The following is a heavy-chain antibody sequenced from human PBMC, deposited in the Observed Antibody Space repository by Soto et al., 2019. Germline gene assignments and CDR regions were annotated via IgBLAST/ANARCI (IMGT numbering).Heavy chain of an antibody. CDR1: AGTFNNYA. D-gene: IGHD6-13*01. Sequence: QEQLVQSGPEVKKPGSSVTVSCKASAGTFNNYAICWVRQAPGQGLEWMGGTIPLFSTSSYAQKFQGRVTITADKSTSTVYMEMRNLKSEDTALYYCARAGGIPYYYYGMDVWGQGTTVTVS. CDR2: TIPLFSTS. J-gene: IGHJ6*02. CDR3: ARAGGIPYYYYGMDV. V-gene: IGHV1-69*06.